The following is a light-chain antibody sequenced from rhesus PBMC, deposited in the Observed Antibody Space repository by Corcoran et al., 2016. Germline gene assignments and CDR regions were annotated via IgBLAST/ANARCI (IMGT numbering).Light chain of an antibody. CDR3: QHNYGTPRT. J-gene: IGKJ1*01. CDR1: ENVNNY. V-gene: IGKV1-74*01. CDR2: AAS. Sequence: DIQMTQSPSSLSASVGDRVTITCRASENVNNYLHWYQQKPGKAPKLLIYAASTLQSGVPSRFSGSGSGTDYTFTISSLPPEDVATYYCQHNYGTPRTFGQGTKVEIK.